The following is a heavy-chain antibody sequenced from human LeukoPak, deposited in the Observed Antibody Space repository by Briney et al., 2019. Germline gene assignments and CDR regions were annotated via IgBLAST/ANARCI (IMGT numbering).Heavy chain of an antibody. CDR3: ATRPTSYYDFWSGYYTGIWMDY. Sequence: PSETLSLTCAVSGYSPTSGYYWGWIRQPTGKGLEGIGSINHSGSTYYNPSRKSRVTISADTSKNHSSLRLSSVAAADTAVYYCATRPTSYYDFWSGYYTGIWMDYWGQGTLVTVS. CDR1: GYSPTSGYY. V-gene: IGHV4-38-2*01. J-gene: IGHJ4*02. D-gene: IGHD3-3*01. CDR2: INHSGST.